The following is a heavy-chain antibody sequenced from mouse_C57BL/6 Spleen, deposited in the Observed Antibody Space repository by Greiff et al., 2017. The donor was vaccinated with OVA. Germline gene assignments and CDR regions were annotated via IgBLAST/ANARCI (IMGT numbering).Heavy chain of an antibody. CDR2: IYPGSGST. Sequence: QVQLQQPGAELVKPGASVKMSCKASGYTFTSYWITWVKQRPGQGLEWIGDIYPGSGSTNYNEKFKSKATLTVDTASSTAYMQLSSLTSEDSAVYYGARARGYGSSDGYFDVWGTGTTVTGSS. V-gene: IGHV1-55*01. J-gene: IGHJ1*03. CDR3: ARARGYGSSDGYFDV. CDR1: GYTFTSYW. D-gene: IGHD1-1*01.